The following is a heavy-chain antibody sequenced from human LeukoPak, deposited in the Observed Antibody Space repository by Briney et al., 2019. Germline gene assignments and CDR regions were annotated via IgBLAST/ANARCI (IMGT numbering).Heavy chain of an antibody. Sequence: SKTLSLTCTVSGGSITNTNYYWSWIRQPPGKVLEWIGTIYYSGSTHDNPSLKSRVTISVDTSTTQFYLQLSSVTAADTAVYFCARHTSAGDFAFDLWGKGTMVTVSS. J-gene: IGHJ3*01. D-gene: IGHD4-17*01. CDR2: IYYSGST. CDR1: GGSITNTNYY. V-gene: IGHV4-39*01. CDR3: ARHTSAGDFAFDL.